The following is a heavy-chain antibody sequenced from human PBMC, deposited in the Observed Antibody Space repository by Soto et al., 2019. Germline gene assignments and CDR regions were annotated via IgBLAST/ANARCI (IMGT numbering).Heavy chain of an antibody. D-gene: IGHD3-22*01. CDR2: IKSKTGGGTT. J-gene: IGHJ4*02. V-gene: IGHV3-15*07. Sequence: EVQLVESGGDLVKPGGSLRLSCAASGFTFSEAWMYWVRQAPGKGLEWVGRIKSKTGGGTTDYAAPVNGRFIISRDDSANSLFLQMNSLKIEDTAMYYCTSAFYDSSGQRYWGQGSLVTVSS. CDR3: TSAFYDSSGQRY. CDR1: GFTFSEAW.